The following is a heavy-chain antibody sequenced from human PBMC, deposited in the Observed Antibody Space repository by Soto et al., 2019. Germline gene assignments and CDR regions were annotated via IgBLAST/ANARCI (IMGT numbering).Heavy chain of an antibody. J-gene: IGHJ6*02. Sequence: QVQLQESGPGLVKPSGTLSLTCAVSGGSISSSNWWSWVRQPPGKGLEWIGEIYHSGSTNYNPSRKRRVTLSVDKSKNQCSLKLSSVTAADTAVYYCARSYSSSWYYYGMDVWGQGTTVTVSS. D-gene: IGHD6-13*01. CDR2: IYHSGST. CDR3: ARSYSSSWYYYGMDV. V-gene: IGHV4-4*02. CDR1: GGSISSSNW.